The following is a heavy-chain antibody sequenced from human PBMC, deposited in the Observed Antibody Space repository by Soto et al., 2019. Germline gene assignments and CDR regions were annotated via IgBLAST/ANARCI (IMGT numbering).Heavy chain of an antibody. D-gene: IGHD6-13*01. CDR3: AKDSRKRGVFVFDY. CDR1: EFTFSNYA. J-gene: IGHJ4*02. V-gene: IGHV3-23*01. Sequence: GGSLRLSCVASEFTFSNYAMSWVRQAPGKGLEWVSAISGNDDSTYYADFVKGRCIISRDNSKNTLDLQMNSLRAQDTAVYYCAKDSRKRGVFVFDYWGQGIRVTVSS. CDR2: ISGNDDST.